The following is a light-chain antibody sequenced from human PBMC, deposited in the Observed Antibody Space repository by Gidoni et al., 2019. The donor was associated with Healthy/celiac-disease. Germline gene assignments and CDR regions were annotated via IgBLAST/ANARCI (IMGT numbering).Light chain of an antibody. Sequence: GDRVTITCQASQDISNYLNWYQQKPGKAPKLLIYDASNLETGVPSRFSGSGSGTDFTFTISSLQPEDIATYYCQQYDNLPTFXGXTKVEIK. J-gene: IGKJ4*01. CDR1: QDISNY. CDR3: QQYDNLPT. CDR2: DAS. V-gene: IGKV1-33*01.